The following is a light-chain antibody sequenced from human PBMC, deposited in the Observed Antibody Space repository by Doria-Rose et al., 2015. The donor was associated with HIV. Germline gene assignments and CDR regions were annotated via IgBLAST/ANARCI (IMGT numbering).Light chain of an antibody. CDR1: QSFSSTY. V-gene: IGKV3-20*01. Sequence: LTQSPGTLSLSPGERATLSCRASQSFSSTYLAWYQQKPGRAPSLLIYDGSTRATGIPDRFSASRSGTDFTLTINRLEPEDFALYYCHQYGTSWTFGQGTKVEI. CDR2: DGS. CDR3: HQYGTSWT. J-gene: IGKJ1*01.